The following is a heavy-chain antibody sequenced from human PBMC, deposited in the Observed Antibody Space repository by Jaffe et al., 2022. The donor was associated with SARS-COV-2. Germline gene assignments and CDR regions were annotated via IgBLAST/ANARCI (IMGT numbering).Heavy chain of an antibody. D-gene: IGHD3-9*01. V-gene: IGHV1-8*01. Sequence: QVQLVQSGAEVKKPGASVKVSCKASGYTFTSYDINWVRQATGQGLEWMGWMNPNSGNTGYAQKFQGRVTMTRNTSISTAYMELSSLRSEDTAVYYCARGGRYFDWYTSFDAFDIWGQGTMVTVSS. J-gene: IGHJ3*02. CDR2: MNPNSGNT. CDR3: ARGGRYFDWYTSFDAFDI. CDR1: GYTFTSYD.